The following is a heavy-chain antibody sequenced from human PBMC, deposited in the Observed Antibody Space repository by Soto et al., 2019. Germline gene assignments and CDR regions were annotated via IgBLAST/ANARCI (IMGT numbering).Heavy chain of an antibody. CDR3: SRARYCTSPSCYNHYYYGMDI. CDR1: GYTFTKYG. V-gene: IGHV1-18*04. CDR2: IGVYNGKT. Sequence: QEPLVQSGGEVRKPGASVRVSCKASGYTFTKYGITWVRQAPGQGLEWMGWIGVYNGKTNYARKLQGRVIMTADTSASTAYMELRSLRSDDTAVYYCSRARYCTSPSCYNHYYYGMDIWGQGTTVFVSS. D-gene: IGHD2-2*02. J-gene: IGHJ6*02.